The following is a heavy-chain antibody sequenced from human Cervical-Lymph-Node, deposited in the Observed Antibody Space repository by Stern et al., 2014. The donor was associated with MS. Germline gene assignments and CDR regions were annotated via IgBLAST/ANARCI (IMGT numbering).Heavy chain of an antibody. CDR1: SGSMYSSNW. CDR2: IYQTGST. D-gene: IGHD5-18*01. CDR3: ARAYSYGTTYYFDS. V-gene: IGHV4-4*02. Sequence: QLQLQESGPGLVKPSGTLPLTCTVSSGSMYSSNWGSWVRQSPGKGPEGIGEIYQTGSTNYNPSLKSRVIMSLDKSKKQFPLNLRSVTAADTAVYHCARAYSYGTTYYFDSWGQGTLVTVSS. J-gene: IGHJ4*02.